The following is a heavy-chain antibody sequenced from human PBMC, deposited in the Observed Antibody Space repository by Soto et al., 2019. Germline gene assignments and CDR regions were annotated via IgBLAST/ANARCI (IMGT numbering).Heavy chain of an antibody. Sequence: QVHLQESGPGLVKPSETLSLTCTVSGGSITSYYWSWIRQPAGKGLEWIGRINNSGSTNYNPSLRRRAIMSVDTSKNQFSLKLTSLTAADTAMYYCVRDVVFASGHSNWFDPLGQGTLVTVSS. CDR1: GGSITSYY. V-gene: IGHV4-4*07. J-gene: IGHJ5*02. CDR3: VRDVVFASGHSNWFDP. CDR2: INNSGST. D-gene: IGHD3-10*01.